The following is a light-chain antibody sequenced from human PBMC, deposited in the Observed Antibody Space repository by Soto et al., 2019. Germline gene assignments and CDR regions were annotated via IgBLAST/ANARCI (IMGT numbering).Light chain of an antibody. CDR2: SNN. J-gene: IGLJ1*01. V-gene: IGLV1-44*01. CDR1: SSDIGRYT. Sequence: QSALTQPPSASGTPGQRVTISCSGSSSDIGRYTVNWYQQLPGTAPKLLIYSNNQRPSGVPDRFSGSKSGTSASLAISGLQSEDEADYYCAAWDDSLNGYVFGTGTKSPS. CDR3: AAWDDSLNGYV.